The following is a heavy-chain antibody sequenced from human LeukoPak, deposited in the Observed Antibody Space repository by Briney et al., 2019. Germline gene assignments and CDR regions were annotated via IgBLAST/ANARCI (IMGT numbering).Heavy chain of an antibody. V-gene: IGHV3-33*01. CDR3: ARSDYDILTGYYSAYGMDV. CDR1: GFTFSSYG. Sequence: GGSLRLSCAASGFTFSSYGMHWVRQAPGKGLEWVAVIWYDGSNKYYADSVKGRLTISRDNSKNTLYLQMNSLRAEDTAVYYCARSDYDILTGYYSAYGMDVWGKGTTVTVSS. J-gene: IGHJ6*04. CDR2: IWYDGSNK. D-gene: IGHD3-9*01.